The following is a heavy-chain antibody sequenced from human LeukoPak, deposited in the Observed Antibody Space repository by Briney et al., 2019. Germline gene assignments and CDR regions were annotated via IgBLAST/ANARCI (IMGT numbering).Heavy chain of an antibody. CDR3: ARGRSSAFDS. CDR2: TYYASKWYN. Sequence: SQTLSLTCAISGDSVSGNSVAWNWIRQSPSRGLGWLGRTYYASKWYNDYAISLKSRITVSPDTSKNQFSLQLNSVTPEDTAVYFCARGRSSAFDSWGQGTVVTVSS. J-gene: IGHJ4*02. V-gene: IGHV6-1*01. D-gene: IGHD3-10*01. CDR1: GDSVSGNSVA.